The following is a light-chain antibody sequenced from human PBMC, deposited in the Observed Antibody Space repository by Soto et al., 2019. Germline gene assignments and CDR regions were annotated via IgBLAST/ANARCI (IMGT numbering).Light chain of an antibody. J-gene: IGKJ1*01. CDR3: QQYKNGPQT. V-gene: IGKV3-11*01. Sequence: DIVLTQAPATLSLSPGERATLSCRAIDILYTLLACYQLRPGQVPRLXSAYXFNRATGGPARLSGSGSATDFTLTISGLQSEDFAVYYCQQYKNGPQTFGQGTKVDIK. CDR2: YXF. CDR1: DILYTL.